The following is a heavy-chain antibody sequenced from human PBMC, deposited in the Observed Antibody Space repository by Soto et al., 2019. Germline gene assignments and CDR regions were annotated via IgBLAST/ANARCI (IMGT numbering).Heavy chain of an antibody. Sequence: EVQLVESGGGLVKPGGSLRLSCAASGFTFSSYSMNWVRQAPGKGLEWVSSISSSSSYIYYADSVKGRFTISRDNAKNSLDLQMNGLRAEDTAVYYCARDRVQLARNYYYYGMDVWGQGTTVTVSS. CDR1: GFTFSSYS. CDR3: ARDRVQLARNYYYYGMDV. V-gene: IGHV3-21*01. J-gene: IGHJ6*02. D-gene: IGHD1-1*01. CDR2: ISSSSSYI.